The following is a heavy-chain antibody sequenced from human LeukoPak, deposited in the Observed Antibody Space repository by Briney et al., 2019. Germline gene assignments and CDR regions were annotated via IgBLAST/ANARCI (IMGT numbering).Heavy chain of an antibody. D-gene: IGHD2-21*02. J-gene: IGHJ5*02. CDR3: ARDKLAYCGGDCYPDA. V-gene: IGHV3-21*01. Sequence: PGGSLRLSCSASGFMFSNYWMNWVRQAPGRGLEWVSSISSGSTYIYYAGSVKGRFTISRDNGKNSLYLQMNSLRAEDTAVYYCARDKLAYCGGDCYPDAWGQGTLVTVSS. CDR2: ISSGSTYI. CDR1: GFMFSNYW.